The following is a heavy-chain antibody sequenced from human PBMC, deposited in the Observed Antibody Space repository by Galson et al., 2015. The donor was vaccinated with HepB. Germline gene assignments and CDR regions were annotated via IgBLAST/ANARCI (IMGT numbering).Heavy chain of an antibody. CDR1: GFTFSSYA. J-gene: IGHJ4*02. D-gene: IGHD3-22*01. V-gene: IGHV3-23*01. CDR3: AREYDSSGYFDY. CDR2: ISGSGGST. Sequence: SLRLSCAASGFTFSSYAMSWVRQAPGKGLEWVSAISGSGGSTYYADSVKGRFTISRDNSKNTLYLQMNSLRAEDTAVYYCAREYDSSGYFDYWGQGTLVTVSS.